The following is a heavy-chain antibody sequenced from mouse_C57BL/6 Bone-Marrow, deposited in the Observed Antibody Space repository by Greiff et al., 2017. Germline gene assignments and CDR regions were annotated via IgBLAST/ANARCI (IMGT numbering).Heavy chain of an antibody. CDR2: ISDGGSYT. V-gene: IGHV5-4*01. Sequence: DVMLVESGGGLVKPGGSLKLSCAASGFTFSSYAMSWVRQTPEKRLEWVATISDGGSYTYYPDNVKGRFTISRDNAKNNLYLQMSHLKSEDTAMYYCARDREGLRRDWYFDVWGTGTTVTVSS. CDR1: GFTFSSYA. J-gene: IGHJ1*03. CDR3: ARDREGLRRDWYFDV. D-gene: IGHD2-4*01.